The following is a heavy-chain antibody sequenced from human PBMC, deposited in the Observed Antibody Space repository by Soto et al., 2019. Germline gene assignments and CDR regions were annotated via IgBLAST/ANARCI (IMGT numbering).Heavy chain of an antibody. CDR3: ARGQQKIYYYDSSGYYYYFDY. CDR2: INHSGST. D-gene: IGHD3-22*01. V-gene: IGHV4-34*01. Sequence: SETLSLTCAVYGGSFSGYYWSWIRQPPGKGLEWIGEINHSGSTNYNPSLKSRVTISVDTSKNQFSLKLSSVTAADTAVYYWARGQQKIYYYDSSGYYYYFDYWGQGTLVTVSS. CDR1: GGSFSGYY. J-gene: IGHJ4*02.